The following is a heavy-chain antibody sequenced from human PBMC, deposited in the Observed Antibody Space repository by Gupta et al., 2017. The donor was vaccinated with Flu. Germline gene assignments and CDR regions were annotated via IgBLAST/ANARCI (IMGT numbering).Heavy chain of an antibody. CDR3: AKDLGRGMTTNYYYYYGMDV. CDR2: ISWNSGSI. J-gene: IGHJ6*02. D-gene: IGHD4-17*01. Sequence: LEWVSGISWNSGSIGYADSVKGRFTISRDNAKNSLYLQMNSLRAEDTALYYCAKDLGRGMTTNYYYYYGMDVWGQGTTVTVSS. V-gene: IGHV3-9*01.